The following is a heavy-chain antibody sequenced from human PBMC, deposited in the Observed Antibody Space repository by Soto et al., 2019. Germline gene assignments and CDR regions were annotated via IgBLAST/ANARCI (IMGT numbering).Heavy chain of an antibody. CDR1: GFSLTTDDVG. V-gene: IGHV2-5*02. CDR3: AHTRYSISSFDY. J-gene: IGHJ4*02. CDR2: VYWDDDK. Sequence: QITLKESGPPLVTPTQTLTLTCTFSGFSLTTDDVGVGWIRQFPGKALDWLAVVYWDDDKRYSPSLKSRLTITQDTSKNQVFLTLSNMDPVDTATYYCAHTRYSISSFDYWGQGTLVTVSS. D-gene: IGHD6-6*01.